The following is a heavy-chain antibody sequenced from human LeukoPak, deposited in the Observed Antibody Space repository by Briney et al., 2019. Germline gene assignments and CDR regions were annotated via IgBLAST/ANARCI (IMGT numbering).Heavy chain of an antibody. Sequence: ASVKVSCKASGGTFSSYAISWVRQATGQGLEWMGWMNPNSGNTGYAQKFQGRVTMTRNTSISTAYMELSSLRSEDTAVYYCARVSGIGSRNFQHWGQGTLVTVSS. D-gene: IGHD2-15*01. CDR3: ARVSGIGSRNFQH. J-gene: IGHJ1*01. V-gene: IGHV1-8*02. CDR1: GGTFSSYA. CDR2: MNPNSGNT.